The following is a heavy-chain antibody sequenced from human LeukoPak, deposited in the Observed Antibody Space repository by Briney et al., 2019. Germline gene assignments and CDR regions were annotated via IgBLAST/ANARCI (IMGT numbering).Heavy chain of an antibody. D-gene: IGHD3-10*01. J-gene: IGHJ4*02. V-gene: IGHV4-34*01. CDR2: INHSGST. CDR3: ARRVVRGVIHTLLRRAPFDY. Sequence: PSETLSLTCAVYGGSFSGYYWSWIRQPPGKGLGWIGEINHSGSTNYNPSLKSRVTISVDTSKNQFSLKLSSVTAADTAVYYCARRVVRGVIHTLLRRAPFDYWGQGTLVTVSS. CDR1: GGSFSGYY.